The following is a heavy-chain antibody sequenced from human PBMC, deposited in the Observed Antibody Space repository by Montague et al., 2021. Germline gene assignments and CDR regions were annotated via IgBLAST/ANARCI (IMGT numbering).Heavy chain of an antibody. CDR2: IYDSGTT. CDR1: GGSISEFY. V-gene: IGHV4-59*08. D-gene: IGHD2-2*01. CDR3: ARRQETRAPFDD. Sequence: SETLSLTCTVTGGSISEFYWSWIRQPPEKGLEWIGYIYDSGTTNYNPSLKSRVTISADTSMNQFSLNLRSVTAADTAVYFCARRQETRAPFDDWGQGTLVTVSS. J-gene: IGHJ4*02.